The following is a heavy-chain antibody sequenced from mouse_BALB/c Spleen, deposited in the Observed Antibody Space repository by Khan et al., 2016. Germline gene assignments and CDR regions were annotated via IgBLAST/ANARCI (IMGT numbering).Heavy chain of an antibody. CDR3: ARSGFNYASFSY. CDR2: ITYSGST. D-gene: IGHD2-1*01. Sequence: EVQLQESGPGLVKPSQSLSLTCTVTGSSIISDYAWNWIRQFPGDKLEWMGYITYSGSTTYNPSLKSRISINRDTSKNQLFLQLSSVTPADTATSNCARSGFNYASFSYWGQGTLVTVSA. CDR1: GSSIISDYA. J-gene: IGHJ3*01. V-gene: IGHV3-2*02.